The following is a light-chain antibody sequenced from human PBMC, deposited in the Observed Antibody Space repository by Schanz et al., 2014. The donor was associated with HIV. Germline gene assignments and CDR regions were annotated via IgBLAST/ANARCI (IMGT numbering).Light chain of an antibody. CDR2: EVS. Sequence: QSALTQPASVSGSPGQSITISCSGTSSDIGGHDYVSWYQQFPDRAPKLMIYEVSKRPSGIPERFSGSSSGTTVTLTISGAQVEDEADYYCQAWDSRTAVVFGGGTKLTVL. V-gene: IGLV2-14*01. CDR1: SSDIGGHDY. J-gene: IGLJ2*01. CDR3: QAWDSRTAVV.